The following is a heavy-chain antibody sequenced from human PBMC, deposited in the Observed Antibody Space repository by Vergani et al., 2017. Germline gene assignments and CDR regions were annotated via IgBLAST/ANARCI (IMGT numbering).Heavy chain of an antibody. CDR1: GFTFSSYG. J-gene: IGHJ6*02. V-gene: IGHV3-33*08. D-gene: IGHD6-19*01. CDR3: ARDILAVASGMDV. CDR2: IRYDGSNK. Sequence: QVQLVESGGGVVQPGRSLRLSCAASGFTFSSYGMHWVRQAPGKGLEWVAFIRYDGSNKYYADSVKGRFTISRDNSKNTLYLQMNSLRAEDTAVYYCARDILAVASGMDVWGQGTTVTVSS.